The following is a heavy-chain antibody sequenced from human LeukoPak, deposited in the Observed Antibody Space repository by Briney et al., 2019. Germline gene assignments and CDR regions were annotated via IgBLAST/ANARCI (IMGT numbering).Heavy chain of an antibody. D-gene: IGHD2-2*02. CDR3: ARVECSSTSCYTWSGNGAFDI. J-gene: IGHJ3*02. CDR1: GFTFSSYA. Sequence: GGSLRLSCAASGFTFSSYAMSWFRQAPGKGLEWVSSISSSSSYIYYADSVKGRFTISRDNAKNSLYLQMNSLRAEDTAVYYCARVECSSTSCYTWSGNGAFDIWGQGTMVTVSS. V-gene: IGHV3-21*01. CDR2: ISSSSSYI.